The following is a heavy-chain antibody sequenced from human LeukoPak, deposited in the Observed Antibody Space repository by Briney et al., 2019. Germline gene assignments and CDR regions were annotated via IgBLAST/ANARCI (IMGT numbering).Heavy chain of an antibody. Sequence: PGGSLTLSCAASGFTFSNSAMSWARQAPGKGLEWMSAISDNSGSTYSADPVKGRFTISRDNSKNTLYLQLNSLRDDDTALYYCAKQLGYCSRGTCYFDSWGQGTLVTVSS. CDR1: GFTFSNSA. CDR2: ISDNSGST. V-gene: IGHV3-23*01. CDR3: AKQLGYCSRGTCYFDS. J-gene: IGHJ4*01. D-gene: IGHD2-2*01.